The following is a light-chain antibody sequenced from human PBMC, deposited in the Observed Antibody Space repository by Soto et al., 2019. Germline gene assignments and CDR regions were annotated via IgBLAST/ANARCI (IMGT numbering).Light chain of an antibody. CDR3: QTWGSGIVV. CDR1: SGHSNYA. Sequence: QSVLTQSHSASASLQASVKLTCTLSSGHSNYAIAWHQQQSEKGRRYLMKLTSDGSHSKGEGIPDRFSGYSSGAERYLTISRLQSEDEADYSCQTWGSGIVVFGGGTKLTVL. V-gene: IGLV4-69*01. CDR2: LTSDGSH. J-gene: IGLJ2*01.